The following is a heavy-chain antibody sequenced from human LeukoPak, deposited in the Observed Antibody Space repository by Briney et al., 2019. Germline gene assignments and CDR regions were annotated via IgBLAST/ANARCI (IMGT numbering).Heavy chain of an antibody. CDR2: INHSGST. CDR3: ARVDTAMAKDPYYFDY. D-gene: IGHD5-18*01. Sequence: KPSETPSLTCAVYVGSFSGYYWSWIRQPPGKGLEWIGEINHSGSTNYNPSLKSRVTISVDTSKNQFSLKLSSVTAADTAVYYCARVDTAMAKDPYYFDYWGQGTLVTVSS. CDR1: VGSFSGYY. V-gene: IGHV4-34*01. J-gene: IGHJ4*02.